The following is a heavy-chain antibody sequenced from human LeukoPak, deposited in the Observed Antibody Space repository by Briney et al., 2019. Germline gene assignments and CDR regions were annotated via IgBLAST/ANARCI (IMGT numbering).Heavy chain of an antibody. CDR2: INQDGSQK. CDR3: ARSPTDFWSGYFDY. CDR1: GFTFSSYW. D-gene: IGHD3-3*01. J-gene: IGHJ4*02. Sequence: GGSLRLSCAASGFTFSSYWMTWARQAPGKGLEWVANINQDGSQKYYVDSVKGRFTISRDYAKNSLNLQMNSLRAEDTAVYYCARSPTDFWSGYFDYWGQGTLVTVSS. V-gene: IGHV3-7*01.